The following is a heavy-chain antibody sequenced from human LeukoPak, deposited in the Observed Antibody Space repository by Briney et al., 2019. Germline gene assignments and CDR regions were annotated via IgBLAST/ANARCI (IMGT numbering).Heavy chain of an antibody. CDR2: TNHSGST. D-gene: IGHD2-2*01. V-gene: IGHV4-34*01. Sequence: SETLSLTCTVSGDSISSYYWSWIRQPPGKGLEWIGETNHSGSTNYNPSLKSRVTISVDTSKNQFSLKLSSVTAADTAVYYCARGQTLGYCSSTSCHNWFDPWGQGTLVTVSS. CDR3: ARGQTLGYCSSTSCHNWFDP. CDR1: GDSISSYY. J-gene: IGHJ5*02.